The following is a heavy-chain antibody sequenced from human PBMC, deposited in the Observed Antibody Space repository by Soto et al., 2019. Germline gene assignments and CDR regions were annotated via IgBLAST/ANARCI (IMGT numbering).Heavy chain of an antibody. CDR3: ARMFSRYDPLYYFDY. CDR1: GFSLSDSY. Sequence: QVQLVESGGGLVKPGGSLRLSCAASGFSLSDSYMSWIRQAPGKGLEWISSISSSGSAIYFADSVRGQFTISRDYAKNSLYLQMNSLRAEDTAVYYCARMFSRYDPLYYFDYWGQGTLVTVSS. V-gene: IGHV3-11*01. J-gene: IGHJ4*02. D-gene: IGHD1-1*01. CDR2: ISSSGSAI.